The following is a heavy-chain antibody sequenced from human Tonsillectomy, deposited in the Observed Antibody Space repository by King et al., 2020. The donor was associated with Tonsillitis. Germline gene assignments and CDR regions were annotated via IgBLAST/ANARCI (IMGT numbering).Heavy chain of an antibody. Sequence: QLVQSGAEVKKPGESLRISCKGSGYSFTSYWISWVRQMPGKGLEWMGRIDPSDSYTNYSPSFQGHVTISADKSISTAYLQGSSLKASDTAMYYCARFDFYDFWSGYPPFGMDVWGQGTTVTVSS. J-gene: IGHJ6*02. CDR2: IDPSDSYT. CDR3: ARFDFYDFWSGYPPFGMDV. D-gene: IGHD3-3*01. V-gene: IGHV5-10-1*01. CDR1: GYSFTSYW.